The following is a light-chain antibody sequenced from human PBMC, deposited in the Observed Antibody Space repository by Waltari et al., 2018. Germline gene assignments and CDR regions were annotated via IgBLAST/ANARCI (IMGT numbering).Light chain of an antibody. J-gene: IGKJ5*01. CDR3: QQYGDLPLT. CDR1: QSVSSGS. CDR2: GAS. Sequence: EIVLTQSPGTLSLSTGERATFSCWATQSVSSGSLAWYQQKPGQAPRLLIHGASSRAPVVPDRFSGSRSVTDFTLTINRLEAEDFAVYYCQQYGDLPLTFGQGTRLEIK. V-gene: IGKV3-20*01.